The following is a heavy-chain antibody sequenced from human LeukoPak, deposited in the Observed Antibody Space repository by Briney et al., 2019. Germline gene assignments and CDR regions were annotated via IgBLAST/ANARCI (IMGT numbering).Heavy chain of an antibody. CDR2: LYYSGST. CDR1: GGSISSYD. V-gene: IGHV4-59*01. D-gene: IGHD3-10*01. CDR3: ARTQRGDFYYYGMDV. J-gene: IGHJ6*02. Sequence: SETLSLTCIVSGGSISSYDWGWIRQPPGKGLEWIGYLYYSGSTNYNPSLKSRVTISVDTSKNQFSLKLSSVTAADTAVYYCARTQRGDFYYYGMDVWGRGTTVTVSS.